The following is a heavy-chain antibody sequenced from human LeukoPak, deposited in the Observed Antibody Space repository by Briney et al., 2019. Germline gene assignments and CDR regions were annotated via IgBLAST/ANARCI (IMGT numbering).Heavy chain of an antibody. Sequence: SETLSLTCAVYGGSFSGYYWSWIRQPPGKGLEWIGEINHSGSTNYNPSLKSRVTISVDTSKNQFSLKLSSVTAADTAVYYCARAVEAVASSSVAETYYFDYWGQGTLVTVSS. CDR2: INHSGST. CDR1: GGSFSGYY. J-gene: IGHJ4*02. CDR3: ARAVEAVASSSVAETYYFDY. V-gene: IGHV4-34*01. D-gene: IGHD6-19*01.